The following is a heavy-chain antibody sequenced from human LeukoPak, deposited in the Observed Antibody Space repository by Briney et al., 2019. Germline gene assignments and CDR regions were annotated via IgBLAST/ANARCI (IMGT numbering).Heavy chain of an antibody. Sequence: PGESLRLSCAASGFIFSSYAMNWVRQAPGKGLEWVSYISGSSSTIYNADSVKGRFTISRDNAKNTLYLQMNSLRDEDTAVYYCARVRFYYDSSGYGFFDYWGQGALVTVFS. V-gene: IGHV3-48*02. CDR3: ARVRFYYDSSGYGFFDY. CDR2: ISGSSSTI. J-gene: IGHJ4*02. D-gene: IGHD3-22*01. CDR1: GFIFSSYA.